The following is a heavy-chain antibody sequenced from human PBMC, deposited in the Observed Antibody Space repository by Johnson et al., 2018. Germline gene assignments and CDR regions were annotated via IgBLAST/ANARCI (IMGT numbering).Heavy chain of an antibody. CDR2: ISSGGRNR. CDR1: GFIFNKYG. J-gene: IGHJ6*03. V-gene: IGHV3-30*03. CDR3: ARVCWGGGPREAMDV. D-gene: IGHD3-16*01. Sequence: QVQLVESGGGVVQTGMSLRLSCAGSGFIFNKYGMHWVRQAPGKGLEWVTGISSGGRNRYYGDSVKGRFTISRDNSKTTLSLQMNSLTAADTAVYYCARVCWGGGPREAMDVGGKGTTVTVSS.